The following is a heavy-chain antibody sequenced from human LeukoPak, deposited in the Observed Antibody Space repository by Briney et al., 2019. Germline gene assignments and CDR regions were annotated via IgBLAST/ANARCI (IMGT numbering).Heavy chain of an antibody. CDR2: ISYDGTKT. D-gene: IGHD6-19*01. J-gene: IGHJ5*02. V-gene: IGHV3-30*04. Sequence: EGSLRLSCTPSRVTFSNYALDWVRQAPGKGLEWVAAISYDGTKTYYTDSVKGRFTISRDDPDNTLSLQMDSLRGEDTALYYCASSTTVAGTFWFDPWGQGTLVIVSS. CDR3: ASSTTVAGTFWFDP. CDR1: RVTFSNYA.